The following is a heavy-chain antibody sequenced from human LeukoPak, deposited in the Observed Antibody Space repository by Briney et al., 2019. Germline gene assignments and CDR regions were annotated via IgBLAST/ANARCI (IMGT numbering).Heavy chain of an antibody. CDR1: GGSISSSSYY. V-gene: IGHV4-39*07. D-gene: IGHD3-16*01. CDR2: IYYSGST. CDR3: ARDYAGYYFDY. J-gene: IGHJ4*02. Sequence: SETLSLTCTVSGGSISSSSYYWGWIRQPPGKGLEWIGSIYYSGSTYYNPSLKSRVTISVDTSKNQFSLKLSSVTAADTAVYYCARDYAGYYFDYWGQGTLVTVSS.